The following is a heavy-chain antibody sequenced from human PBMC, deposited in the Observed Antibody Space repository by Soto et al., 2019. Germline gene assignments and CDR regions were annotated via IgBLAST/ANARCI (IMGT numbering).Heavy chain of an antibody. V-gene: IGHV3-23*01. CDR1: GFTFSTYA. D-gene: IGHD3-9*01. CDR2: ISGSGGST. CDR3: AKVPSHRKYDIYYFDY. J-gene: IGHJ4*02. Sequence: EVQLLESGGGLVQPGGSLRLSCAASGFTFSTYAMSWIRQAPGEGLEWVSLISGSGGSTYYADSVKGRFTISRDNSKNTVYLQMNSLRAEDTAVYYCAKVPSHRKYDIYYFDYWGQGTLVTVSS.